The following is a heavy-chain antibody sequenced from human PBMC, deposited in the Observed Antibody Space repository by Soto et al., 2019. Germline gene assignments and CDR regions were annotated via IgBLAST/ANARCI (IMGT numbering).Heavy chain of an antibody. D-gene: IGHD5-12*01. V-gene: IGHV3-30-3*01. CDR1: GFTFSSYA. CDR3: AREEDGYNYGIYDY. CDR2: ISYDGSNK. J-gene: IGHJ4*02. Sequence: GGSLRLSCAASGFTFSSYAMHWVRQAPGKGLEWVAVISYDGSNKYYADSVKGRFTISRDNSKNTLYLQMNSLRDEDTAVYYCAREEDGYNYGIYDYWGQGTLVTVSS.